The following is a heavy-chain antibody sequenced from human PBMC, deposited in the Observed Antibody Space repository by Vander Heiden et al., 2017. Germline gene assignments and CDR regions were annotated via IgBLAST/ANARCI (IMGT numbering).Heavy chain of an antibody. D-gene: IGHD3-16*01. CDR1: GYSFTSHW. V-gene: IGHV5-10-1*03. CDR2: IDPGDSYT. J-gene: IGHJ6*02. Sequence: EVQLVQSGTEVKKPGESLRISCKAFGYSFTSHWIGWVRQTAGKGLGWVGRIDPGDSYTNYSPSFEGHVTISTDNSINTAYLQWSSLRASDTAMYYCARLDPHSKSYTFYGMEVWGQGTTVTVSS. CDR3: ARLDPHSKSYTFYGMEV.